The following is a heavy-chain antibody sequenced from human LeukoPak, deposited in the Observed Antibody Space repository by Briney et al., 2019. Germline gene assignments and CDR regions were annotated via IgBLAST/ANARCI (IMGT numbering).Heavy chain of an antibody. Sequence: GGSLRLSCSASGFTFSSYWIHWVRQAPGKGLVWVSRINGDGSGTGYADSVKGRFTISRDNAKNTLYLQMNSLRAEDTAVYYCSREIRPAGTDSWGQGTLVTVSS. CDR2: INGDGSGT. V-gene: IGHV3-74*01. D-gene: IGHD6-13*01. J-gene: IGHJ4*02. CDR3: SREIRPAGTDS. CDR1: GFTFSSYW.